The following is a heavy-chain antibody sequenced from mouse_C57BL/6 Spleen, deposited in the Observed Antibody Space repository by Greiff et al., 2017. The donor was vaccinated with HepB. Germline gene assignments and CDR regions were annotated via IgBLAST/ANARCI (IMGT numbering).Heavy chain of an antibody. J-gene: IGHJ4*01. V-gene: IGHV5-16*01. Sequence: EVMLVESEGGLVQPGSSMKLSCTASGFTFSDYYMAWVRQVPEKGLEWVANINYDGSSTYYLDSLKSRFIISRDNAKNILYLQMSSLKSEDTATYYCARAIYYGYDEGWPYAMDYWGQGTSVTVSS. CDR3: ARAIYYGYDEGWPYAMDY. CDR1: GFTFSDYY. D-gene: IGHD2-2*01. CDR2: INYDGSST.